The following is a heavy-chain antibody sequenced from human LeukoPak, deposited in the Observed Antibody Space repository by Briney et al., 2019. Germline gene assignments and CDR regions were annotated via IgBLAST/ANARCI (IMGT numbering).Heavy chain of an antibody. V-gene: IGHV3-72*01. J-gene: IGHJ4*02. Sequence: GGSLRLSCAASGFTFSDHYMDWVGQAPGKGLEWVGRSRNKANSYTTDYAASVKGRFTISRDDSKNSLYLQMNSLKTEDTAVYYCARDRSPGAFDYWGQGTLVTVSS. CDR3: ARDRSPGAFDY. D-gene: IGHD7-27*01. CDR1: GFTFSDHY. CDR2: SRNKANSYTT.